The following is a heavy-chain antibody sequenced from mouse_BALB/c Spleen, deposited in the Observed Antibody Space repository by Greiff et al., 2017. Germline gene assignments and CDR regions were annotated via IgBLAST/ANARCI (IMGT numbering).Heavy chain of an antibody. CDR2: IWSDGST. Sequence: VMLVESGPDLVAPSQSLSITCTVSGFSLTSYGVHWVRQPPGKGLEWLVVIWSDGSTTYNSALKSRLSISKDTSKSQVFLKMNSLQTDDTAMYCWARHYYGSAMDYWGQGTSVTVSS. CDR3: ARHYYGSAMDY. CDR1: GFSLTSYG. J-gene: IGHJ4*01. D-gene: IGHD1-1*01. V-gene: IGHV2-6-2*01.